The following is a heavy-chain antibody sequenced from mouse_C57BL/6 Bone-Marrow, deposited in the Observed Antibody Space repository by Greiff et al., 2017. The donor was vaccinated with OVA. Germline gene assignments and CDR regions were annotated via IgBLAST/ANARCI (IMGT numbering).Heavy chain of an antibody. J-gene: IGHJ3*01. CDR1: EYEFPSHD. CDR2: INSDGGST. Sequence: EVKLMESGGGLVQPGESLKLSCESNEYEFPSHDMSWVRKTPEKRLELVAAINSDGGSTYYPDTMERRFIISRDNTKKTLYLQMSSLRSEDTALYYCARQGLAMMVTTRFAYWGQGTLVTVSA. D-gene: IGHD2-3*01. V-gene: IGHV5-2*01. CDR3: ARQGLAMMVTTRFAY.